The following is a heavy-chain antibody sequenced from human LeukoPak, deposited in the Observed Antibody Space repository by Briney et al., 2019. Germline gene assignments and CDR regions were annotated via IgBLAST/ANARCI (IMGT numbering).Heavy chain of an antibody. CDR2: IKQDGSEK. CDR3: ARDRVWSGREQSVFDY. Sequence: PGGSLRLSCAASGFTFSSYLMSWVRQATGKGLERVANIKQDGSEKYYADSVKGLFTICRDNAKNSLYLQMNSLRAEDTAVYYCARDRVWSGREQSVFDYWGQGTLVTVSS. J-gene: IGHJ4*02. V-gene: IGHV3-7*01. D-gene: IGHD3-3*01. CDR1: GFTFSSYL.